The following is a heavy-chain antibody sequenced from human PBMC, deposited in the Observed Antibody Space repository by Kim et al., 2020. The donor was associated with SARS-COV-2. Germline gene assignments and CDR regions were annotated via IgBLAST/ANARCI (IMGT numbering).Heavy chain of an antibody. J-gene: IGHJ6*02. CDR1: GGSISSGGYY. CDR3: ARDHVENVDTGYGMDV. V-gene: IGHV4-31*03. Sequence: SETLSLTCTVSGGSISSGGYYWSWIRQHPGKGLEWIGYIYYSGSTYYNPSLKSRVTISVDTSKNQFSLKLSSVTAADTAVYYCARDHVENVDTGYGMDVWGQGTTVTVSS. CDR2: IYYSGST. D-gene: IGHD5-18*01.